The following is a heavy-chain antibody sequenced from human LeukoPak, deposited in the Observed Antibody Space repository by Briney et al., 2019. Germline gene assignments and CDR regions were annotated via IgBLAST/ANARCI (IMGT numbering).Heavy chain of an antibody. CDR3: ARDRAIWFGVAFPLQTPGDPRNYGMDV. CDR1: GFTFSNYG. CDR2: ILSDGSQE. Sequence: GGSLRLSCAASGFTFSNYGMHWVRQAPGKGLEWVAVILSDGSQEFYADAVKGRITISRDNSKNTLYLQMNSLRAEDTAVYYCARDRAIWFGVAFPLQTPGDPRNYGMDVWGQGTTVTVSS. D-gene: IGHD3-10*01. V-gene: IGHV3-33*01. J-gene: IGHJ6*02.